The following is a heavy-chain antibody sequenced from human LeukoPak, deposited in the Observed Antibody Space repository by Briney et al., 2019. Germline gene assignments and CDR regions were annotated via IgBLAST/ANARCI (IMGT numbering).Heavy chain of an antibody. CDR3: ARDSYILRYFGTFDC. CDR1: GYTFTSYG. J-gene: IGHJ4*02. CDR2: ISAYNGNT. Sequence: ASVKVSCKASGYTFTSYGISWVRQAPGQGLEWMGWISAYNGNTNYAQKLQGRVTMTTETSTSTAYMELRSLRSDDTAVYYCARDSYILRYFGTFDCWGQGTLVTVSS. V-gene: IGHV1-18*01. D-gene: IGHD3-9*01.